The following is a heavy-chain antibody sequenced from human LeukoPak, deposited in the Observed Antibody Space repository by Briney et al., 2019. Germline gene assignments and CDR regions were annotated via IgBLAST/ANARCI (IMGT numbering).Heavy chain of an antibody. D-gene: IGHD5-24*01. CDR1: GGCISSYY. V-gene: IGHV4-4*09. J-gene: IGHJ4*02. CDR2: IYTSRST. CDR3: ARRGGYNSLYFDY. Sequence: PSETLSLTCTVSGGCISSYYGSWIRQPPGKGPEWIGYIYTSRSTNYNPSLKSRVTRSVDTSKNHFSLKLRSVTAADTAVYYCARRGGYNSLYFDYWGQGTLVTVSS.